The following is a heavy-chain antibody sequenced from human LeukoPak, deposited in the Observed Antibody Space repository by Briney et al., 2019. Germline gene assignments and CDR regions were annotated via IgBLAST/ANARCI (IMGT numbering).Heavy chain of an antibody. Sequence: SVKVSCKASGGTFSSYAISWVRQAPGQGLEWMGGIIPIFGTANYAQKFQGRVTITTDESTSTAYMELSSLRSEDTAVYYCARAGYCSGGSCHYYYYYMDVWGKGTTVTVSS. CDR3: ARAGYCSGGSCHYYYYYMDV. D-gene: IGHD2-15*01. CDR1: GGTFSSYA. CDR2: IIPIFGTA. V-gene: IGHV1-69*05. J-gene: IGHJ6*03.